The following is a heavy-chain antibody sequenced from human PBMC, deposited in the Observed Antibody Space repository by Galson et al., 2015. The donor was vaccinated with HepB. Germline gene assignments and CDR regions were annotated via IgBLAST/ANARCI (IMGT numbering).Heavy chain of an antibody. CDR3: AKDSAHYYGSGSLDY. CDR2: IRYDGSNK. D-gene: IGHD3-10*01. V-gene: IGHV3-30*02. J-gene: IGHJ4*02. CDR1: GFTFSSYG. Sequence: SLRLSCAASGFTFSSYGMHWVRQAPGKGLEWVAFIRYDGSNKYYADSVKSRFTISRDNSKNTLYLQMNSLRAEDTAVYYCAKDSAHYYGSGSLDYWGQGTLVTVSS.